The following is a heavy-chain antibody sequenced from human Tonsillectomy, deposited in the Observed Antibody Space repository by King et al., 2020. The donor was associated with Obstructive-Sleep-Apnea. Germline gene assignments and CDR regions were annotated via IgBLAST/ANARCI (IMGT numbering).Heavy chain of an antibody. V-gene: IGHV4-59*08. CDR1: GGSICSYS. Sequence: QLQESGPGLVKPSETLSLPCTVSGGSICSYSCSWIRQPPGKGLELIVYIHYSGSTKYNPSLKSRVTISVDASKNQYSLKLSSVTAADTAVYYCARLAEMATIVDYWGQGTLVTVSS. CDR3: ARLAEMATIVDY. D-gene: IGHD5-24*01. CDR2: IHYSGST. J-gene: IGHJ4*02.